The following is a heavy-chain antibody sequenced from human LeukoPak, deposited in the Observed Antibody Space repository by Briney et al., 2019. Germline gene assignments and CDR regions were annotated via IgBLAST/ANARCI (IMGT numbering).Heavy chain of an antibody. V-gene: IGHV5-51*01. D-gene: IGHD2-21*01. Sequence: GESLKISCKGSGYSFTSYWIGWVRQMPGKGLEWMGIIYPGDSDTRYSPSFQGPVTISADKSISTAYLQWSSLKASDTAMYYCARRVSYCGGDCFFDYWGQGTLVTVSS. CDR1: GYSFTSYW. CDR3: ARRVSYCGGDCFFDY. J-gene: IGHJ4*02. CDR2: IYPGDSDT.